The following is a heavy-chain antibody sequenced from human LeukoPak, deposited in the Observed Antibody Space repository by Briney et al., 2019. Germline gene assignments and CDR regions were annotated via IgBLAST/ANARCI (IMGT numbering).Heavy chain of an antibody. J-gene: IGHJ4*02. CDR1: GFTFSSYW. D-gene: IGHD3-9*01. CDR2: IKQDGSEK. Sequence: PGGSLRLSCAASGFTFSSYWMSWVRQAPGKGLEWVANIKQDGSEKYYVDSVKGRFTISRDNTKNSLYLQMNSLRAEDTAVYYCASLADYDILTGYYYYWGQGTLVTVSS. V-gene: IGHV3-7*01. CDR3: ASLADYDILTGYYYY.